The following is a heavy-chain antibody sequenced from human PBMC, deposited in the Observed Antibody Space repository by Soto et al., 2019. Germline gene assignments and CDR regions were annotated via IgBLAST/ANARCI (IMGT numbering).Heavy chain of an antibody. CDR2: ISYDGSNK. Sequence: GGSLRLSCAASGFTFSSYGMHWVRQAPGKGLEWVAVISYDGSNKYYADSMKGRFTISRDNSKNTLYLQMNSLRAEDTAVYYCAKGDHFDLWGRGTLVTVSS. CDR1: GFTFSSYG. V-gene: IGHV3-30*18. CDR3: AKGDHFDL. J-gene: IGHJ2*01.